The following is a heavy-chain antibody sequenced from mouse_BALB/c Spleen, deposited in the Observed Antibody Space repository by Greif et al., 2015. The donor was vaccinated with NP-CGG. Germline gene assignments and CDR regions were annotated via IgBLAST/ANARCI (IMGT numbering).Heavy chain of an antibody. J-gene: IGHJ4*01. CDR3: AIYDGYYYYAMDY. V-gene: IGHV1S81*02. CDR1: GYTFTSYW. Sequence: VQLVESGAELVKPGASVKLSCKASGYTFTSYWMHWVKQRPGQGLEWIGKINPSNGRTNYNEKFKSKATLTVDKSSSTAYMQLSSLTSEDSAVYYCAIYDGYYYYAMDYWGQGTSVTVSS. D-gene: IGHD2-3*01. CDR2: INPSNGRT.